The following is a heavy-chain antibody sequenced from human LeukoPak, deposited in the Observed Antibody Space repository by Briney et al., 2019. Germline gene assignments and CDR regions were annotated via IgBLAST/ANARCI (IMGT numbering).Heavy chain of an antibody. V-gene: IGHV4-61*08. CDR3: ARGYGGNAIDY. Sequence: PSQTLSLTCTVSGGSISSGDYYWSWIRQPPGTGLEWIGYIYYSGRTNYNPSLKSRVTISVDTSKNQFSLKLSSVTAADTAVYYCARGYGGNAIDYWGQGTLVTVSS. D-gene: IGHD4/OR15-4a*01. CDR2: IYYSGRT. J-gene: IGHJ4*02. CDR1: GGSISSGDYY.